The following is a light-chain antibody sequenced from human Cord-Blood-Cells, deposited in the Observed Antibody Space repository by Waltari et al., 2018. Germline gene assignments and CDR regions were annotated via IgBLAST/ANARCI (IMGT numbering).Light chain of an antibody. CDR2: DAS. CDR1: QDISNY. V-gene: IGKV1-33*01. Sequence: DIQMTQSPSSLSASVGDRVPITCQASQDISNYLNWYQQKPGKAPKLLIYDASNLETGVPSRFSGSGSGTDFTFTISSLQPEDIATYYCQQDDNLPITFGQGTRLEIK. CDR3: QQDDNLPIT. J-gene: IGKJ5*01.